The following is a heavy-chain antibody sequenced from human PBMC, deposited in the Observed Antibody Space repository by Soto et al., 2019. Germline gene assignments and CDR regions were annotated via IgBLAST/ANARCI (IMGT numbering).Heavy chain of an antibody. Sequence: QVQLVESGGGVVQPGRSLRLSCAASGFSFCRNGMHWVRQAPGKGLEWVAVIWYNGNNRYYAESVKGRFTISRDNSKDTLYLEMSGLRVEDTAVYYCARDPAPAARFFYHMDVWGKGTMVTVSS. CDR2: IWYNGNNR. V-gene: IGHV3-33*01. CDR3: ARDPAPAARFFYHMDV. J-gene: IGHJ6*03. CDR1: GFSFCRNG. D-gene: IGHD2-2*01.